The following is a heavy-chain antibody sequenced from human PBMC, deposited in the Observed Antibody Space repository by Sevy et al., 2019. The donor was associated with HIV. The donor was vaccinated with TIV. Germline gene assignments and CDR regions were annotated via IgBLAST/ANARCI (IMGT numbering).Heavy chain of an antibody. CDR3: AKGYCSGGTCPRDYYYYGMDV. D-gene: IGHD2-15*01. J-gene: IGHJ6*02. CDR1: GFTFSTYA. CDR2: IGGSGRYT. V-gene: IGHV3-23*01. Sequence: GGSLRLSCAPSGFTFSTYAMSWVRQAPGKGLEWVSSIGGSGRYTYYADSVEGRFTISTDNSKNMLYLQMNSLRVADTAVYYCAKGYCSGGTCPRDYYYYGMDVWGQGTTVTVSS.